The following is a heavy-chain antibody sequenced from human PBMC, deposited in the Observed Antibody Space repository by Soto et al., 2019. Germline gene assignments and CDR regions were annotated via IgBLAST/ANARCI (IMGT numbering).Heavy chain of an antibody. CDR2: IYYRGST. J-gene: IGHJ4*02. Sequence: QLQLQESGPGLVKSSETLSLTCAVSGASISSGRHYWGWIRQPPGKGLEWIGNIYYRGSTYYNPSLRSRVTVSVDTSKNHFSLRLTSVNAADTAVYYCARLGYSSGWYFFDSWGQGSLVTVSS. D-gene: IGHD6-19*01. CDR3: ARLGYSSGWYFFDS. V-gene: IGHV4-39*02. CDR1: GASISSGRHY.